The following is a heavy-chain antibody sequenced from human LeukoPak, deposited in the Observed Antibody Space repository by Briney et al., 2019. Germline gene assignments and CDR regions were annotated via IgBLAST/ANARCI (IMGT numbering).Heavy chain of an antibody. V-gene: IGHV3-21*01. J-gene: IGHJ4*02. D-gene: IGHD6-19*01. CDR1: GFTFSSYS. Sequence: PGGSLRLSCAASGFTFSSYSVNWVRQAPGKGLEWVSSISSSSSYIYYADSVKGRFTISRDNAKNSLYLQMNSLRAEDTAVYYCAKYSSGWPDYWGQGTLVTVSS. CDR3: AKYSSGWPDY. CDR2: ISSSSSYI.